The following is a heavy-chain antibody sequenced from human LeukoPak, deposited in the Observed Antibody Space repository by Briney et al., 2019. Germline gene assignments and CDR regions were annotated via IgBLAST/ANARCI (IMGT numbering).Heavy chain of an antibody. Sequence: GGSLRLSCAASGFTFSSYSMNWVRQAPGKGLEWVSAISGSGGSTYYADSVKGRFTISRDNSKNTLYLQMNSLRAEDTAVYYCAKEGNILTAPDAFDIWGQGTMVTVSS. CDR1: GFTFSSYS. D-gene: IGHD3-9*01. V-gene: IGHV3-23*01. J-gene: IGHJ3*02. CDR3: AKEGNILTAPDAFDI. CDR2: ISGSGGST.